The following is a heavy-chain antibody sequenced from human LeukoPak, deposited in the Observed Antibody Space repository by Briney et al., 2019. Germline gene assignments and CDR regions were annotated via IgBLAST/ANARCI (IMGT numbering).Heavy chain of an antibody. J-gene: IGHJ6*02. Sequence: ASVKVSCKASGYTFTSYYMHWVRQAPGQGLEWMGIINPSGGTTTYAQKFQGRVTMTRDTSTSTVYMQMSSLRIDDTAVYYCAGHSDLGSGSHYPYYYLMDVWGQGTTVAVSS. D-gene: IGHD3-10*01. CDR1: GYTFTSYY. CDR3: AGHSDLGSGSHYPYYYLMDV. V-gene: IGHV1-46*01. CDR2: INPSGGTT.